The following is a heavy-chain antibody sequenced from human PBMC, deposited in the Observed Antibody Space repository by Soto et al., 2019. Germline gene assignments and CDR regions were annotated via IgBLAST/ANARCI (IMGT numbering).Heavy chain of an antibody. J-gene: IGHJ3*02. CDR3: ATVPTYYYDRSGYANAFDM. D-gene: IGHD3-22*01. CDR2: IYYSGST. Sequence: PSETLSLTCTVSGGSINSGDYYWSWIRRPPGKGLEWIGYIYYSGSTYHNPSLKSRINISVDTSKNQFSLKLSSVTAADTAVYYCATVPTYYYDRSGYANAFDMWGQGTMVTVSS. V-gene: IGHV4-30-4*01. CDR1: GGSINSGDYY.